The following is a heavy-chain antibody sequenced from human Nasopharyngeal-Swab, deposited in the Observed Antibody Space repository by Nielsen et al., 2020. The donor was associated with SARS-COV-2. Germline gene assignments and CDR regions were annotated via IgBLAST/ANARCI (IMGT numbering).Heavy chain of an antibody. V-gene: IGHV1-3*01. Sequence: VRQAPGQRLEWMGWINAGNGHTKYSQKIQGRVSITRDTSASTAYMELRCLRSEDTAVYYCARMVYAHHIDYWGQGTLVTVSS. D-gene: IGHD2-8*01. CDR2: INAGNGHT. J-gene: IGHJ4*02. CDR3: ARMVYAHHIDY.